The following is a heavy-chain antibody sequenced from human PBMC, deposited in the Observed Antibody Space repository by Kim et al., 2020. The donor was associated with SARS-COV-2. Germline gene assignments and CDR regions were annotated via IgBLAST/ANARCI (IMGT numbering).Heavy chain of an antibody. CDR1: GGTFSSYA. CDR2: IIPIFGTA. V-gene: IGHV1-69*13. CDR3: AGAYPKPHSSGYKSDLFLLTGDV. J-gene: IGHJ6*02. D-gene: IGHD3-22*01. Sequence: SVKVSCKASGGTFSSYAISWVRQPPGQGLEWMGGIIPIFGTANYAQKFQGRVTITADESTSTAYMELSSLRSADTAVYYCAGAYPKPHSSGYKSDLFLLTGDVWGQGTTVTVSS.